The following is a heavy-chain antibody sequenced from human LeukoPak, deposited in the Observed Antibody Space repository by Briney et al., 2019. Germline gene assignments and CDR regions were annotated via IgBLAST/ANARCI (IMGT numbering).Heavy chain of an antibody. V-gene: IGHV6-1*01. CDR3: AREHAPNNRGYSGYDQEYNWFDP. CDR2: TYYRSRWYN. D-gene: IGHD5-12*01. J-gene: IGHJ5*02. CDR1: GDSVSSNSAA. Sequence: SQTLSLTCAISGDSVSSNSAAWNWIRQSPSRGLEWLRRTYYRSRWYNDYAVSVKSRITINPDTSKNQFSLQLNSVTPEDTAVYYCAREHAPNNRGYSGYDQEYNWFDPWGQGTLVAVSS.